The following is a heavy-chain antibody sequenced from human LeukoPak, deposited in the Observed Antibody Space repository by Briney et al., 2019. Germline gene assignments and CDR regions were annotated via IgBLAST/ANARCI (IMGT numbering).Heavy chain of an antibody. CDR1: TFXXXG. V-gene: IGHV1-18*01. J-gene: IGHJ5*02. D-gene: IGHD6-13*01. CDR2: ISAYNGNT. CDR3: ARERPNSSSWYARWFDP. Sequence: TFXXXGISWVRQAPGQGLEWMGWISAYNGNTNYAQKLQGRVTMTTDTSTSTAYMELRSLKSDDTAVYYCARERPNSSSWYARWFDPWGQGTLVTVSS.